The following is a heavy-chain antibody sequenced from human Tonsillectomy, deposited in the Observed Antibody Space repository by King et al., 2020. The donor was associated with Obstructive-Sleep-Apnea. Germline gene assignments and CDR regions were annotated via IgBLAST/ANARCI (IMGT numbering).Heavy chain of an antibody. Sequence: VQLVESGGGLVQPGGSLRLSCAASGFTFSSYAMTWVRQAPGKGLEWVSTMSGSGDTTYYADSVKGQFTISRDNSKNTLYLQMNSLRAEDTAVFFCAKGPAQQVVPNYFDLWGQGTLVTVSS. CDR1: GFTFSSYA. CDR3: AKGPAQQVVPNYFDL. V-gene: IGHV3-23*04. D-gene: IGHD6-13*01. CDR2: MSGSGDTT. J-gene: IGHJ4*02.